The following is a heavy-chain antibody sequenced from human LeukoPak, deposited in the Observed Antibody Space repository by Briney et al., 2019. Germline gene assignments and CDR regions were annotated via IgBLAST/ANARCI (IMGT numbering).Heavy chain of an antibody. CDR1: GYTFTGYY. CDR2: INPNSGGT. D-gene: IGHD5-12*01. Sequence: ASVKVSCKASGYTFTGYYMHWVRQAPGRGLEWMGWINPNSGGTNYAQKFQGRVTMTRDTSISTAYMELSRLRSDDTAVYYCARAGIVATISLDYWGQGTLVTVSS. V-gene: IGHV1-2*02. CDR3: ARAGIVATISLDY. J-gene: IGHJ4*02.